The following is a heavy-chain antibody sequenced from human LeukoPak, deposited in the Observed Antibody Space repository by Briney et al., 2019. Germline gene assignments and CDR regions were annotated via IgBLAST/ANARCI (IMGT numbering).Heavy chain of an antibody. CDR2: IHSGGST. J-gene: IGHJ5*02. D-gene: IGHD6-6*01. CDR3: ASSEYSSSSNWFDP. CDR1: GFTVSSNY. V-gene: IGHV3-66*01. Sequence: PGGSLRLSCAASGFTVSSNYMTWVRQAPGKGLEWVSVIHSGGSTYYADSVKGRFTISRDNSKNTLYLQMNSLRAEDTAVYYCASSEYSSSSNWFDPWGQGTLVSVSS.